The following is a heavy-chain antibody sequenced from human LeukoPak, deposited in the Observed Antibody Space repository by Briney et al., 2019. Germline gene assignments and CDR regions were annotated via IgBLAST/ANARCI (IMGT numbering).Heavy chain of an antibody. D-gene: IGHD3-10*01. CDR2: ISSSSSTI. CDR1: GFTFSAYN. CDR3: ARDRPYYGSGSYYHDY. J-gene: IGHJ4*02. V-gene: IGHV3-48*02. Sequence: AGGSLRLSCAASGFTFSAYNMNWVRQAPGKGLEWVSYISSSSSTIYYADSVKGRFTISRDNAKNSLSLQMNSLRDEDTAVYYCARDRPYYGSGSYYHDYWGQGTLITVSS.